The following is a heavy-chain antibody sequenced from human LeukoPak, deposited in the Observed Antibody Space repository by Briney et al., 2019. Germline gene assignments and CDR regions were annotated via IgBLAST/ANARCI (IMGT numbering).Heavy chain of an antibody. J-gene: IGHJ4*02. V-gene: IGHV3-30*18. Sequence: PGGSLRLSCAASGFTFSAFGMHWVRQAPGKGLEWVAVLSYDGTNKYYADSVKGRFTISRDNSKNTLYLQMNSLRAEDTAVYYCAKDGALVAAAGPDYWGQGTLVTVSS. CDR3: AKDGALVAAAGPDY. D-gene: IGHD6-13*01. CDR1: GFTFSAFG. CDR2: LSYDGTNK.